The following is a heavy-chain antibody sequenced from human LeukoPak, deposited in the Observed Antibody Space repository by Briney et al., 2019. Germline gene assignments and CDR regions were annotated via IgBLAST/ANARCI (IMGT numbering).Heavy chain of an antibody. Sequence: GGSLRLSCAASGFTFSSYSMNWVRQAPGKGLEWVSSISSSSSYIYYADSVKGRFTISRDNAKNSLYLQMNSLRAEDTAVYYCARVADYGDHFVDYWGQGTLVTVSS. CDR3: ARVADYGDHFVDY. D-gene: IGHD4-17*01. CDR1: GFTFSSYS. J-gene: IGHJ4*02. V-gene: IGHV3-21*01. CDR2: ISSSSSYI.